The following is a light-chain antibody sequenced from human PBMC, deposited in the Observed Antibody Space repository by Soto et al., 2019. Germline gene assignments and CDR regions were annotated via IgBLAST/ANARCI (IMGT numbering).Light chain of an antibody. Sequence: EIVLTQSPSTLSLSPGERSTVCCWASQSVSSYLAWYQQKPGQAPRLLIYDASNRATGIPARFSGSGSGTHFTLTISSLQPEDFATYYCQQLHGYPITFGQRTRLEIK. CDR1: QSVSSY. J-gene: IGKJ5*01. CDR3: QQLHGYPIT. V-gene: IGKV3-11*01. CDR2: DAS.